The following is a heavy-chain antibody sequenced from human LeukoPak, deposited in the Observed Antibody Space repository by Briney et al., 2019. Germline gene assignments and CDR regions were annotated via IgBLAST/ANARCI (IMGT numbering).Heavy chain of an antibody. CDR1: GFSFSTYS. Sequence: PGGSLRLSCTASGFSFSTYSMNWVRQAPGKGLEWVSYIVGSSSNIYYADSVKGRFTISRDNAKNSLYLQMDSLRAEDTAVYYCGKTTVGYSSGQKPAWPVDYWGQGTLVTVSS. J-gene: IGHJ4*02. CDR3: GKTTVGYSSGQKPAWPVDY. V-gene: IGHV3-21*04. CDR2: IVGSSSNI. D-gene: IGHD5-18*01.